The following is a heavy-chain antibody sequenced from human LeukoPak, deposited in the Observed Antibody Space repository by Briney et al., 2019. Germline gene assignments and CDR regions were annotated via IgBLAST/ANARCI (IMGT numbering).Heavy chain of an antibody. CDR1: DYTFTSYG. CDR3: ARDTSYSSSSVAY. V-gene: IGHV1-18*01. Sequence: ASVKVSCKASDYTFTSYGISWVRQAPGQALEWMGWISAYNGNTNYAQKLQGRVTVTTDTSTSTAYMELRSLTSDDTAVYYCARDTSYSSSSVAYWGQGTLVTVSS. J-gene: IGHJ4*02. CDR2: ISAYNGNT. D-gene: IGHD6-6*01.